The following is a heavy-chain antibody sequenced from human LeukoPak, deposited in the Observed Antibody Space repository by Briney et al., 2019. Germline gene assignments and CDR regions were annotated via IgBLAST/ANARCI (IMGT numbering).Heavy chain of an antibody. CDR2: INHSGST. V-gene: IGHV4-34*01. Sequence: SETLSLTCAVYGGSFSGYYWSWIRQPPGKGLEWIGEINHSGSTNYNPSLKSRVTVSVDTSKNQFSLKLRSVTAADTAVYYCGRGEDNYYYGMDVWGKGTTVTVSS. CDR3: GRGEDNYYYGMDV. J-gene: IGHJ6*04. CDR1: GGSFSGYY.